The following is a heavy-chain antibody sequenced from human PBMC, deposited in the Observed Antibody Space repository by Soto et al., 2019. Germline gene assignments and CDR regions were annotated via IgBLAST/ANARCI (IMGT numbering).Heavy chain of an antibody. CDR2: IIPIFGTA. V-gene: IGHV1-69*05. J-gene: IGHJ4*02. CDR1: GGTFSSYA. Sequence: SVKVSCKASGGTFSSYAISWVRQAPGQGLEWMGGIIPIFGTANYAQKFQARVTLTRDTSATTVYMELSSLTSEDTAVYYCARGFYGSADFWGQGTLVTVSS. D-gene: IGHD3-10*01. CDR3: ARGFYGSADF.